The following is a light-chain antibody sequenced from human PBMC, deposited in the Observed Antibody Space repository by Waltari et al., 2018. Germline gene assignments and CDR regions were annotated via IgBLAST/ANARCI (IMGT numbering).Light chain of an antibody. CDR1: QNILYSSNSKNY. V-gene: IGKV4-1*01. CDR3: QPYYGLPYT. Sequence: ERATINCKSSQNILYSSNSKNYLAWYQHKPGQPPKLLIYWASTRESGVPDRFSGSGCGTDFTLTISSLQAEDVAVYYCQPYYGLPYTFGQGTKLEIK. J-gene: IGKJ2*01. CDR2: WAS.